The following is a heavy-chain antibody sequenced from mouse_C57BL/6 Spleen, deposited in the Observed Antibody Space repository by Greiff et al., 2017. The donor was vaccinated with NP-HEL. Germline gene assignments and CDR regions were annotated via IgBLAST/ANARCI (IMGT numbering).Heavy chain of an antibody. CDR1: GYTFTDYN. J-gene: IGHJ4*01. CDR2: INPNNGGT. D-gene: IGHD2-9*01. V-gene: IGHV1-18*01. Sequence: EVQLQQSGPELVKPGASVKIPCKASGYTFTDYNMDWVKQSHGKSLEWIGDINPNNGGTIYNQKFKGKATLTVDKSSSTAYMELRSLTSEDTAVYYCARSYYGYDGPYAMDYWGQGTSVTVSS. CDR3: ARSYYGYDGPYAMDY.